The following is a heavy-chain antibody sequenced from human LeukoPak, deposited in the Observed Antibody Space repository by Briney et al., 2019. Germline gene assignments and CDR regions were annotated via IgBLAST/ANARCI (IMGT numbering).Heavy chain of an antibody. CDR3: VRGRFIPIPNADHDY. J-gene: IGHJ4*02. Sequence: GGSLRLSCAASGFTFSSYEMNWVRQAPGKGLQWVSYISSSGSLIYYADSVKGRFTISRDNAKNSLYLQMNSLRAGDTAVYYCVRGRFIPIPNADHDYGGQGTLVTVSS. CDR1: GFTFSSYE. CDR2: ISSSGSLI. D-gene: IGHD3-16*01. V-gene: IGHV3-48*03.